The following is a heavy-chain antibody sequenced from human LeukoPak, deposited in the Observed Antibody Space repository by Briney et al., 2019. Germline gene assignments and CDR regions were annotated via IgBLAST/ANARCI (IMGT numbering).Heavy chain of an antibody. V-gene: IGHV3-33*01. CDR3: ARDGRADNYDFYYFDY. Sequence: ARTLRLSCAASGFTFSSYGMHWVRQAPGKGLEWVAVIWYDGSNKYYAASVKGRFTISRDNSKNTLYLQMNSLRAEDTAVYYCARDGRADNYDFYYFDYWGQGTLVTVSS. CDR1: GFTFSSYG. CDR2: IWYDGSNK. J-gene: IGHJ4*02. D-gene: IGHD3-3*01.